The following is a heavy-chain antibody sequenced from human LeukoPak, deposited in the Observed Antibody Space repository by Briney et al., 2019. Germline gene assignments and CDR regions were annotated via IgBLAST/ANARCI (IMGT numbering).Heavy chain of an antibody. CDR1: GFTFGDYA. J-gene: IGHJ4*02. V-gene: IGHV3-49*04. CDR2: IRSKAYGGTT. CDR3: TRAPSYYYDSRAFDY. Sequence: GGSLRLSCTASGFTFGDYAMSWVRQAPGKGLEWVGFIRSKAYGGTTEYAASVKGRFTISRDDSKSIAYLQMNSLKTEDTAVYYCTRAPSYYYDSRAFDYWGQGTLVTVSS. D-gene: IGHD3-22*01.